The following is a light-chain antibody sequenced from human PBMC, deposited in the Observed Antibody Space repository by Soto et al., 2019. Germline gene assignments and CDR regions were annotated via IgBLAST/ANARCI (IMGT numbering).Light chain of an antibody. Sequence: AIRMTQSPSSFSASTGDRVTITCRASQGISSYLAWYQQKPGKAPKLLIYAASTLQSGVPSSYHSRIPGPNLTRTVSCLHSEDVPTYHCQRYYSYPSFPVGQGTKLEIK. CDR2: AAS. CDR3: QRYYSYPSFP. CDR1: QGISSY. J-gene: IGKJ2*01. V-gene: IGKV1-8*01.